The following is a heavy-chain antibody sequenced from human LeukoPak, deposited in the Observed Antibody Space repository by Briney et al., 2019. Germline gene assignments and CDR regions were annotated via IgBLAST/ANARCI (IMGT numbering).Heavy chain of an antibody. V-gene: IGHV4-61*02. CDR2: IYTSGST. J-gene: IGHJ3*02. D-gene: IGHD1-26*01. Sequence: PSETLSLTCTVSGGSISSGSYYWSWIRQPAGKGLEWIGRIYTSGSTNYNPSLKSRVTISVDTSKNQFSLKLSSVTAADTAVYYCARDGALRGGRAFDIWGQGTMVTVSS. CDR1: GGSISSGSYY. CDR3: ARDGALRGGRAFDI.